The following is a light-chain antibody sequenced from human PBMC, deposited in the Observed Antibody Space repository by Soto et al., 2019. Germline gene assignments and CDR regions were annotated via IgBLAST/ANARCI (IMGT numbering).Light chain of an antibody. CDR2: RNN. V-gene: IGLV1-47*01. J-gene: IGLJ2*01. Sequence: QSVLTQPPSASGTPGQRVTISCSGSSSNIGSNYVYWYQQLPGTAPKLLIYRNNQRPSGVPDRFSGSKSGTSASLAISGRRCEDETDYYCAAWDDSLRGLVFGVGTKLTVL. CDR3: AAWDDSLRGLV. CDR1: SSNIGSNY.